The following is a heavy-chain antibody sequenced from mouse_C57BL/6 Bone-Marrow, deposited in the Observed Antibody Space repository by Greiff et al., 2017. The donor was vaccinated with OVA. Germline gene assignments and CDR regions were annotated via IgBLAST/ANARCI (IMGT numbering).Heavy chain of an antibody. J-gene: IGHJ1*03. V-gene: IGHV5-9-1*02. CDR1: GFTFSSYA. CDR3: TRASTVVAFYWYFDV. D-gene: IGHD1-1*01. Sequence: EVKLEESGEGLVKPGGSLKLSCAASGFTFSSYAMSWVRQTPEKRLEWVAYISSGGDYIYYADTVKGRFTISRDNARNTLYLQMSSLKSEDTAMYYCTRASTVVAFYWYFDVWGTGTTVTVSS. CDR2: ISSGGDYI.